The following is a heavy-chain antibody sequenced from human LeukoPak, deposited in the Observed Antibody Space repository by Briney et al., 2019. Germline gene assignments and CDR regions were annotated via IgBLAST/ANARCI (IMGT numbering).Heavy chain of an antibody. CDR2: IYPGDSDT. D-gene: IGHD3-16*01. CDR3: ARLRAPYTYRGSGAGN. CDR1: GYSFTSYW. V-gene: IGHV5-51*01. J-gene: IGHJ4*02. Sequence: GESLKISCKVSGYSFTSYWIGWVRQMPGKGLEWMGIIYPGDSDTRYSPSFQGQVTISADESINTAYLQWSSLKASDTAMYYCARLRAPYTYRGSGAGNWGQGTLVTVSS.